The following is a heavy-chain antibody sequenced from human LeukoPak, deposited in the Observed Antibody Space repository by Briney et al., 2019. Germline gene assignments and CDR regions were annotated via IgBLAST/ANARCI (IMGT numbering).Heavy chain of an antibody. CDR1: SGSISSGDYY. CDR2: IYYSGNT. Sequence: SETLSLTCTVSSGSISSGDYYWSWIRQPPGKGLEWIGYIYYSGNTYYNPSLRSRVTISVDTSKNQFSLKLSSLTAADTAVYYCAARAYYYYGMDVWGQGTTVTVSS. CDR3: AARAYYYYGMDV. J-gene: IGHJ6*02. V-gene: IGHV4-30-4*01.